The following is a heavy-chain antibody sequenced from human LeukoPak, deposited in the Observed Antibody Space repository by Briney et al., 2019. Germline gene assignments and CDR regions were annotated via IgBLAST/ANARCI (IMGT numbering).Heavy chain of an antibody. V-gene: IGHV1-69*01. J-gene: IGHJ6*02. Sequence: ASVKVSCKASGGTFSSYAISWVRQAPGQGLEWMGGIIPIFGIANYAQKFQGRVTITADESTSTAYMELSSLRSEDTAVYYCARVGEPMDAYYYYGMDVWGQGTTVTVSS. CDR1: GGTFSSYA. CDR2: IIPIFGIA. CDR3: ARVGEPMDAYYYYGMDV. D-gene: IGHD1-14*01.